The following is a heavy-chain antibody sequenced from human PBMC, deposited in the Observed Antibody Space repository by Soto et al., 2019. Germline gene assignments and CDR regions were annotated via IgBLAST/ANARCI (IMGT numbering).Heavy chain of an antibody. V-gene: IGHV1-69*01. CDR1: GGTFSSYA. CDR2: IIPIFGTA. Sequence: QVQLVQSGAEVKKPGSSVKVSCKASGGTFSSYAISWVRQAPGQGLEWMGGIIPIFGTANYAQKFQGRVTITADECTSTAYMELSSLRSEDTAVYYCARARVWANLECLYNYYYYYGMDVWGQGTTVTVSS. J-gene: IGHJ6*02. D-gene: IGHD3-3*01. CDR3: ARARVWANLECLYNYYYYYGMDV.